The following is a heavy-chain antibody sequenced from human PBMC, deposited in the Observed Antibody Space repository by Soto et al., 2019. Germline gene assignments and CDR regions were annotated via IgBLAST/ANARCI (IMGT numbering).Heavy chain of an antibody. J-gene: IGHJ5*02. Sequence: SETLSLTCPVSGASIISSSYYWGWIRQPPGKGLEWIGSINYSGSTYYNPSLKSRVTISADTSKNQFSLKLRSVTAADTAVYYCARERLAVAGKGGWFDPWGQETLVTVSS. CDR2: INYSGST. V-gene: IGHV4-39*02. CDR3: ARERLAVAGKGGWFDP. D-gene: IGHD6-19*01. CDR1: GASIISSSYY.